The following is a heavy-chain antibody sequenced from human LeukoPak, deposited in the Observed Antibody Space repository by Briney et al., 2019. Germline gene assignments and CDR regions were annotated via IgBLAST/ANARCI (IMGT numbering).Heavy chain of an antibody. V-gene: IGHV3-30*18. J-gene: IGHJ4*02. CDR3: AKSPTPYSSGWLDY. CDR2: ISYDGSNK. Sequence: GGSLRLSYAASGFTFSSYGMHWVRQAPGKGLEWVAVISYDGSNKYYADSVKGRFTISRDNSKNTLYLQMNSLRAEDTAVYYCAKSPTPYSSGWLDYWGQGTLVTVSS. CDR1: GFTFSSYG. D-gene: IGHD6-19*01.